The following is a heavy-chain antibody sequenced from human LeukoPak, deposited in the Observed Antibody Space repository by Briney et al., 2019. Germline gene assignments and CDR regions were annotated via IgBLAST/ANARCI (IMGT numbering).Heavy chain of an antibody. V-gene: IGHV3-74*01. Sequence: GGSLRLSCAASGFTFSSYWMHWVRQAPGKGLVWVSRINSDGSSTSYADSVKGRFTISRDNAKNTLYLQMHSLRADDTAVYYCANTYRYCSSNDCLVFDYWGQGTLVTVSS. CDR1: GFTFSSYW. J-gene: IGHJ4*02. CDR2: INSDGSST. CDR3: ANTYRYCSSNDCLVFDY. D-gene: IGHD2-2*01.